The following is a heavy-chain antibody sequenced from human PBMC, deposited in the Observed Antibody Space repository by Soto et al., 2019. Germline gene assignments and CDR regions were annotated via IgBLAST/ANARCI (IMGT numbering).Heavy chain of an antibody. D-gene: IGHD6-13*01. Sequence: PGGSLRLSCAASGFTVSDNYMSWVRQAPGKGLKWVSFIYSGGKTYYADSVKGRFTISRDNSENTLSLQMNSLRAEDTAVYYCVRVAYSSTWYEVYHFDSWGQGTLVTVSS. CDR2: IYSGGKT. V-gene: IGHV3-66*01. CDR3: VRVAYSSTWYEVYHFDS. CDR1: GFTVSDNY. J-gene: IGHJ5*01.